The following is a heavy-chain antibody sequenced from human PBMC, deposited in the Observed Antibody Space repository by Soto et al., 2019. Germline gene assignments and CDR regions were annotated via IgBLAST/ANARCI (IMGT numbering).Heavy chain of an antibody. D-gene: IGHD3-16*01. J-gene: IGHJ4*02. CDR3: TRHWDWGSLGY. CDR1: GGSISGYY. V-gene: IGHV4-59*08. Sequence: SETLSLTCTISGGSISGYYWTWIRQSPGKGLEYIGYVYNGNTNYNPSLNSRVAISVDTSKNQFSLNLTSVTAADTAVYYCTRHWDWGSLGYWGQGTLVTVSS. CDR2: VYNGNT.